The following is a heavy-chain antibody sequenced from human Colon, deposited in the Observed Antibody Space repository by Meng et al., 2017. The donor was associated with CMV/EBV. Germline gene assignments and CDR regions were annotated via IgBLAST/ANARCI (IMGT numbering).Heavy chain of an antibody. Sequence: LSLTCAASGFSFPDYTMNWVRQAPGKGLEWVSSITTSGRHKYYSDSVQGRFTISRDDAKTSLYLQMDSLRAEDTAVYYCVKYCGADCLYGMDVWGQGTTVTVSS. CDR1: GFSFPDYT. V-gene: IGHV3-21*06. CDR2: ITTSGRHK. D-gene: IGHD2-21*01. J-gene: IGHJ6*02. CDR3: VKYCGADCLYGMDV.